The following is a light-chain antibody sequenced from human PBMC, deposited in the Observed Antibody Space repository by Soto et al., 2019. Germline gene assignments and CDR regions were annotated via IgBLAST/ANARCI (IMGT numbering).Light chain of an antibody. CDR2: EAS. V-gene: IGKV1-5*01. Sequence: DIHMTQSPSTLSASVGDRVTITCRASQGIGIYLNWYQQKPGKAPKLLIYEASALHSGVPSRFSGSGSGTEFTLTISSLQPDDFATYYCQQYNSYSVFGQGTKVDIK. J-gene: IGKJ1*01. CDR1: QGIGIY. CDR3: QQYNSYSV.